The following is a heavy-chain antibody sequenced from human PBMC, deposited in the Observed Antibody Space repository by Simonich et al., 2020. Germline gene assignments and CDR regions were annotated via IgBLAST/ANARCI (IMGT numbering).Heavy chain of an antibody. V-gene: IGHV1-2*02. Sequence: QVQLVQSGAEVKKPGASVKVSCKASGYTFTGYYMHWVRQAPGQGLEGMGGINPSSGGTNYAQRFQGRVTMTRDTSISTAYMELSRLRSDDTAVYYCARGGLGHWYFDLWGRGTLVTVSS. CDR1: GYTFTGYY. CDR3: ARGGLGHWYFDL. CDR2: INPSSGGT. J-gene: IGHJ2*01. D-gene: IGHD6-25*01.